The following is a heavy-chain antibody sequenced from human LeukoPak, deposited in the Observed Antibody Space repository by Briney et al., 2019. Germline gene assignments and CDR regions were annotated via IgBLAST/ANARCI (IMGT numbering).Heavy chain of an antibody. CDR2: IYTSGST. CDR1: GGSISSYY. CDR3: ARDPIHRDDYNAD. D-gene: IGHD5-24*01. V-gene: IGHV4-4*07. Sequence: SETLSLTCTVSGGSISSYYWSWIRQPAGKGLEWIGRIYTSGSTNYNPSLKSRVTISIDTSKNRMSLKLISVTAEDTAVYYCARDPIHRDDYNADWGQGALVSVSS. J-gene: IGHJ4*02.